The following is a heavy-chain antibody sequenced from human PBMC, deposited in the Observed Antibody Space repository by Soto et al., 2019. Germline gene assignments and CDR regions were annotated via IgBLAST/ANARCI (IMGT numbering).Heavy chain of an antibody. CDR1: GFTFSDYY. Sequence: QVQLVASGGGLVQPGGSLRLSCAASGFTFSDYYMSWLRQPPGKGLEWVSYISKSGSIIHFADSVKGRFAISRDNAKNTLYLQMSSLRAEDTALYYSARDLSPYSDYYDESTSETWFDPWGQGTLVTVSS. D-gene: IGHD3-16*01. J-gene: IGHJ5*02. CDR2: ISKSGSII. V-gene: IGHV3-11*01. CDR3: ARDLSPYSDYYDESTSETWFDP.